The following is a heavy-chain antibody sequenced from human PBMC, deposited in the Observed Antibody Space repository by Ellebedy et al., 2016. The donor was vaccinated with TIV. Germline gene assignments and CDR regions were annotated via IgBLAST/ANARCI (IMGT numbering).Heavy chain of an antibody. CDR3: AKETLTGYYTNFDY. J-gene: IGHJ4*02. CDR1: GFTFSSYA. Sequence: GESLKISXAASGFTFSSYALSWVRQAPGKGLEWVSAISGSGGSTYYADSVKGRFTISRDNSKNTLYLQMNSLRAEDTAVYYCAKETLTGYYTNFDYWGQGTLVTVSS. V-gene: IGHV3-23*01. CDR2: ISGSGGST. D-gene: IGHD3-9*01.